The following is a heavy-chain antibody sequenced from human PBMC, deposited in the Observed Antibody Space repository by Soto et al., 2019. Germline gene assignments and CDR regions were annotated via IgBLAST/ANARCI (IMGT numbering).Heavy chain of an antibody. D-gene: IGHD3-22*01. CDR1: GFTVSSNY. Sequence: GSLRLSCAASGFTVSSNYMSWVRQAPGKGLEWVSVIYSGGSTYYADSVKGRFTISRDNSKNMLYLQMNSLSAEDTAVYSWSTDNLCDSSGYYYLGMDVWGQGTTVTVS. CDR3: STDNLCDSSGYYYLGMDV. V-gene: IGHV3-53*01. CDR2: IYSGGST. J-gene: IGHJ6*02.